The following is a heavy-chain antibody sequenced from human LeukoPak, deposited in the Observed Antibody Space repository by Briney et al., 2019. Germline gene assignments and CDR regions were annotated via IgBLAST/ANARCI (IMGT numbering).Heavy chain of an antibody. V-gene: IGHV3-7*01. CDR2: IKQDGSEK. J-gene: IGHJ5*02. D-gene: IGHD3-10*01. CDR1: GGSFSGYY. Sequence: ETLSLTCAVYGGSFSGYYWSWIRQPPGKGLEWMANIKQDGSEKYYVDSVRGRLTISRDNAKNSLYLQMNSLRAEDTAVYYCARYPGSGSYLPSYNWFDPWGQGTLVTVSS. CDR3: ARYPGSGSYLPSYNWFDP.